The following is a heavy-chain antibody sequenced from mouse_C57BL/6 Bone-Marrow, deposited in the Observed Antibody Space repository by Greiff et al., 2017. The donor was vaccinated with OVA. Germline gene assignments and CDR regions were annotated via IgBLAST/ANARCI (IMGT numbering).Heavy chain of an antibody. V-gene: IGHV1-18*01. CDR2: INPNNGGT. CDR3: ARQIYYGYDGWYFDV. CDR1: GYTFTDYN. J-gene: IGHJ1*03. D-gene: IGHD2-2*01. Sequence: EVKVVESGPELVKPGASVKIPCKASGYTFTDYNMDWVKQSHGKSLEWIGDINPNNGGTIYNQKFKGKATLTVDKSSSTAYMELRSLTSEDTAVYYCARQIYYGYDGWYFDVWGTGTTVTVSS.